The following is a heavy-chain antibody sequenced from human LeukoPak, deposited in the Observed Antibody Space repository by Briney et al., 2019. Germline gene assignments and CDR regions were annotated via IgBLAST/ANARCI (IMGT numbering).Heavy chain of an antibody. CDR2: IYYSGST. Sequence: SETLSLTCTVSGGSISSYYWSWIRQPPGKGLEWMGYIYYSGSTNYNPSLKSRVTISVDTSKNQFSLKLSSVTAADTAVYYCARGVYYYYDSSGYYYVALFDYWGQEPWSPSPQ. CDR1: GGSISSYY. J-gene: IGHJ4*01. CDR3: ARGVYYYYDSSGYYYVALFDY. V-gene: IGHV4-59*01. D-gene: IGHD3-22*01.